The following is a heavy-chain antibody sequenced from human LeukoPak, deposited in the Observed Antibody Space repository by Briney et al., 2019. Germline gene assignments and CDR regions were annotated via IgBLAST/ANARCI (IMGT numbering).Heavy chain of an antibody. D-gene: IGHD4-11*01. CDR3: ARDYSNYFYYYYYGMDV. J-gene: IGHJ6*02. CDR2: ISAYNGNT. Sequence: GASVKVSCKASGGTFSSYAISWVRQAPGQGLEWMGWISAYNGNTNYAQKLQGRVTMTTDTSTSTAYMELRSLRSDDTAVYYCARDYSNYFYYYYYGMDVWGQGTTVTVSS. CDR1: GGTFSSYA. V-gene: IGHV1-18*01.